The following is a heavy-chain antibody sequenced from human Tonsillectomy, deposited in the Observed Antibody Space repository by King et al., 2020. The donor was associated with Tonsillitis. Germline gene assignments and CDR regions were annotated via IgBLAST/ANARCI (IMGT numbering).Heavy chain of an antibody. CDR2: ISGSGDIT. CDR3: AKEGPYDWNYGSDF. CDR1: GFTFSNSG. V-gene: IGHV3-23*04. J-gene: IGHJ4*02. D-gene: IGHD1-7*01. Sequence: QLVQSGGGLVQTGGSLRLSCAASGFTFSNSGMRWVRQAPGKGLEWVATISGSGDITYYADSVKGRFTISRDNSKNTLYLRLNSLRVYDTAIYYCAKEGPYDWNYGSDFWGQGTLVTVSS.